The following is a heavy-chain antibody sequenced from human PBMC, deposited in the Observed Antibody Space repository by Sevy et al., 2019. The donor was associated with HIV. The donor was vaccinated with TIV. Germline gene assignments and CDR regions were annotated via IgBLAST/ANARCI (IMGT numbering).Heavy chain of an antibody. CDR1: GFTLSTYW. D-gene: IGHD3-16*01. CDR2: ISSDGGAT. J-gene: IGHJ4*02. CDR3: ARDLGFMGAH. V-gene: IGHV3-74*01. Sequence: GGSLRLSCAASGFTLSTYWMHWVRQAPGKGLEWVSRISSDGGATNYADSVKGRFTISRDNAKNTLYLQMTSLRPEDTAFYYCARDLGFMGAHWGQGTLVTVSS.